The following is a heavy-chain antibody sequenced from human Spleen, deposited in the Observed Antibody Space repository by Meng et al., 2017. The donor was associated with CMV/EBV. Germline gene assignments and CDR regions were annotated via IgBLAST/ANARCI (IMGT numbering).Heavy chain of an antibody. V-gene: IGHV3-7*01. CDR1: GFAFSNYW. D-gene: IGHD3-22*01. J-gene: IGHJ5*02. Sequence: GEPLKISCAASGFAFSNYWMTWIRQAPGKGLEWVGNINQHGSENQYADSVRGRFTISRDNARNSVYLQMNTLRAEDTAVYYCATTYYYDDTDYPSGQGTLVTVSS. CDR3: ATTYYYDDTDYP. CDR2: INQHGSEN.